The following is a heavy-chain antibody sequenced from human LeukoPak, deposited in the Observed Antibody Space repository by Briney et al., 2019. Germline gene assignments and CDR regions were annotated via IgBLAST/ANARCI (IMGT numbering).Heavy chain of an antibody. D-gene: IGHD1-26*01. V-gene: IGHV3-74*01. CDR2: INSDGSST. CDR3: ARAWGIVGATFDY. Sequence: GGSLRLSCAASGFTFSSYWMHWVRQAPGKGLVWVSRINSDGSSTSYADSVKGRFTISRDNAKSTLYLQMNSLRAEDTAVYYCARAWGIVGATFDYWGQGTLVTVSS. CDR1: GFTFSSYW. J-gene: IGHJ4*02.